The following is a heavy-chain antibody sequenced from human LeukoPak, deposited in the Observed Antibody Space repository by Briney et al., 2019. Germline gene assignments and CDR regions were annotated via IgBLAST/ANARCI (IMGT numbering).Heavy chain of an antibody. J-gene: IGHJ4*02. CDR1: GGSITDYY. D-gene: IGHD3-10*01. V-gene: IGHV4-39*01. CDR2: IYYSGST. CDR3: ARTRYYYGSRSYGAPYYFDY. Sequence: SETLSLTCTVSGGSITDYYWGWIRQPPGKGLEWIGSIYYSGSTYYNPSLKNRLTISVDTSKNQFSLKLSSVTAADTAVYYCARTRYYYGSRSYGAPYYFDYWGQGTLVTVSS.